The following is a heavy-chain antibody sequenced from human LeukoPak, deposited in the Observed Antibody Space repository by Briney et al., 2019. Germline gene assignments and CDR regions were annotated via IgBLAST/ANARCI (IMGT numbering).Heavy chain of an antibody. Sequence: SVKVSCKASGGTFSSYTITWVRQAPGQGLEWMGGIIPIFGSANYAQKFQGRVTITADESTSTVYMDLTSLRSEDTAVYYCAREDGGLDYWGQGTLVTVSS. CDR2: IIPIFGSA. CDR1: GGTFSSYT. D-gene: IGHD4-23*01. CDR3: AREDGGLDY. V-gene: IGHV1-69*01. J-gene: IGHJ4*02.